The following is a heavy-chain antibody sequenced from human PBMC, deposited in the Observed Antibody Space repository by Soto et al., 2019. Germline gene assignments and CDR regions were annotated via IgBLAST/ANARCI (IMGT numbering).Heavy chain of an antibody. CDR1: GYRFTHYG. CDR2: ISAYSGDT. D-gene: IGHD2-2*01. J-gene: IGHJ3*02. CDR3: ARAGFLVVPTATVGTFDI. V-gene: IGHV1-18*01. Sequence: QVQLVQSGAEVKKPGASVKVSCKASGYRFTHYGISWVRQAPGQGLEWMGRISAYSGDTNYAQKFQGRGSITTDTSTSTGYMELRSLRSDDTAVYYCARAGFLVVPTATVGTFDIWGQGTMVTVSS.